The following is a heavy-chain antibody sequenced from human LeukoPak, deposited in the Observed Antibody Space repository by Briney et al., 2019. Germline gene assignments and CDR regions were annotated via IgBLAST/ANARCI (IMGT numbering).Heavy chain of an antibody. CDR2: IYTSGST. CDR1: GGSISSYY. D-gene: IGHD5-12*01. CDR3: ARDSLDGYNFFTVY. V-gene: IGHV4-4*07. Sequence: SETLSLTCTVSGGSISSYYWSWIRQPAGKGLEWIGRIYTSGSTNYNPSLKSRVTMSVDTSKNQFSLKLSPVTAADTAVYYCARDSLDGYNFFTVYWGQGTLVTVSS. J-gene: IGHJ4*02.